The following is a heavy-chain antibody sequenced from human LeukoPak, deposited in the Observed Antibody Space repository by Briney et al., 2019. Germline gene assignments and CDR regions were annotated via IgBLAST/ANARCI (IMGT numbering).Heavy chain of an antibody. CDR1: GFTFSTYW. CDR3: GRDMDV. Sequence: GGSLRLSCAASGFTFSTYWMSWVRQAPGKGLEWVANINQDGGEKHYVDSVRGRSTISRDSAKNSLYLQMNSLRADDTAVYYCGRDMDVWGQGTTVTVSS. J-gene: IGHJ6*02. V-gene: IGHV3-7*04. CDR2: INQDGGEK.